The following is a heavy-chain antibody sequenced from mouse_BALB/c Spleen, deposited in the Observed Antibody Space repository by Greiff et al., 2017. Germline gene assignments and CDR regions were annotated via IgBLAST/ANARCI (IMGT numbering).Heavy chain of an antibody. J-gene: IGHJ2*01. Sequence: EVQVVESGGGLVKPGGSLKLSCAASGFTFSSYAMSWVRQSPEKRLEWVAEISSGGSYTYYPDTVTGRFTISRDNAKNTLYLEMSSLRSEDTAMYYCARHGTGSLNFDYWGQGTTLTVSS. CDR1: GFTFSSYA. CDR2: ISSGGSYT. V-gene: IGHV5-9-4*01. CDR3: ARHGTGSLNFDY. D-gene: IGHD4-1*01.